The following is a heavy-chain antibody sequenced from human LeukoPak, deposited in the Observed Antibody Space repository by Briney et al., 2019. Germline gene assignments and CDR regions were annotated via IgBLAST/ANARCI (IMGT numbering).Heavy chain of an antibody. D-gene: IGHD6-6*01. CDR2: IKCITYDGIS. J-gene: IGHJ4*02. CDR3: STDLRWQYSGSSPGAC. V-gene: IGHV3-15*01. CDR1: GFTFNNAW. Sequence: GVSLRLSCAASGFTFNNAWMSWVRQAPGKGLEWVVHIKCITYDGISAYAAPVKGRFTISRDDSRNTLYLEISSLKPEDTAVYYCSTDLRWQYSGSSPGACWGQGTLVTVSS.